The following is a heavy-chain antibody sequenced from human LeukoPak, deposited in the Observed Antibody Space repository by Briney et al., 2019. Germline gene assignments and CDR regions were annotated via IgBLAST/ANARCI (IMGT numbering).Heavy chain of an antibody. CDR1: GGSISSGGYS. Sequence: PSQTLSLTCAVSGGSISSGGYSWSWIRQPPGKGLEWIGYIYHSGSTYYNPSLKSRVTISVDRSKNQFSLKLSSVTAADTAVYYCARHAYTSGWNSYYFDYWGQGTLVTVSS. J-gene: IGHJ4*02. D-gene: IGHD6-19*01. CDR3: ARHAYTSGWNSYYFDY. CDR2: IYHSGST. V-gene: IGHV4-30-2*01.